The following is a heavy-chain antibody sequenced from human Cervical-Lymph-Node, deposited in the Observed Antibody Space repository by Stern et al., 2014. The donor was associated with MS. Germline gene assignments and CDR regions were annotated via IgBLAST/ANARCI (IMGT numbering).Heavy chain of an antibody. CDR2: IDLDDDK. CDR3: ARSPPYYEFWNDYYYFDY. D-gene: IGHD3-3*01. J-gene: IGHJ4*02. CDR1: GFSLSTSGMR. Sequence: ESGPALVKPTQTLTLTCTFSGFSLSTSGMRVSWIRQPPGKALEWLARIDLDDDKFYSTYMKTRLTISKDTSKNQVVLTMTNMDPVDTATYYCARSPPYYEFWNDYYYFDYWGQGTLVAVSS. V-gene: IGHV2-70*04.